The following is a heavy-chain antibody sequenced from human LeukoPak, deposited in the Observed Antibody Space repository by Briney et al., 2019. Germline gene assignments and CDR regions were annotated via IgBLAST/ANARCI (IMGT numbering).Heavy chain of an antibody. Sequence: PGGSLRLSCAASGFTFSSYAMHWVRQAPGKGLEWVAVISYDGSNKYYADSVKGRLTISRDNSKNTLYLQMNSLRAEDTAVYYCARDSAAGDFDYWGQGTLVTVSS. CDR1: GFTFSSYA. V-gene: IGHV3-30-3*01. D-gene: IGHD3-10*01. CDR3: ARDSAAGDFDY. J-gene: IGHJ4*02. CDR2: ISYDGSNK.